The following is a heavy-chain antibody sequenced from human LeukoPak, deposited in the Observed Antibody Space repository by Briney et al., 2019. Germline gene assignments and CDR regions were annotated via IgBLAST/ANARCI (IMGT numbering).Heavy chain of an antibody. CDR1: GYTFTVYY. J-gene: IGHJ4*02. CDR2: INPNSGGT. V-gene: IGHV1-2*06. CDR3: TADKKLGDFDY. Sequence: ASVKVSCKASGYTFTVYYMHWVRQAPGQGLEWMGRINPNSGGTNYAQKFQGRVTMTRDTSISIGHMELSRLKPDDTAIYYCTADKKLGDFDYWGQGTLVTVSS. D-gene: IGHD7-27*01.